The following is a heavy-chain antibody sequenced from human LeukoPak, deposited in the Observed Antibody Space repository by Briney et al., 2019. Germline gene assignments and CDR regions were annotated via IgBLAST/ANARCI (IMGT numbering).Heavy chain of an antibody. J-gene: IGHJ4*02. CDR2: IHTDGSST. V-gene: IGHV3-74*01. D-gene: IGHD3-3*01. CDR3: ARDKGTIYDFWSGYMPDY. Sequence: GGSLRLSCAASGFTFSSYWMHWVRQAPGQGLVSVSRIHTDGSSTSYADSVKGRFTISRDNAKNTLYLQMNSLRAEDTAVYYCARDKGTIYDFWSGYMPDYWGQGTLVTVSS. CDR1: GFTFSSYW.